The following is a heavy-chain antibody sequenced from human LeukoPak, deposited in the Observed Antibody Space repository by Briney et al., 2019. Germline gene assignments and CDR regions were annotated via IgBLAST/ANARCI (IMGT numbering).Heavy chain of an antibody. D-gene: IGHD2-15*01. CDR2: ISGSGGST. CDR3: AKAVGRYCSGGSCYMDW. J-gene: IGHJ4*02. CDR1: GFTFSSYA. Sequence: GGSLRLSCAASGFTFSSYAMSWVRQAPGKGLEWVSAISGSGGSTYYADSVKGRFTISGDNSKNTLYLQMNSLRAEDTAVYYCAKAVGRYCSGGSCYMDWWGQGTLVTVSS. V-gene: IGHV3-23*01.